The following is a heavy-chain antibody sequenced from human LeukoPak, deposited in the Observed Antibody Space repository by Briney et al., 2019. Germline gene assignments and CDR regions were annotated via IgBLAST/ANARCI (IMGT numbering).Heavy chain of an antibody. D-gene: IGHD3-3*01. CDR2: ISAYNGNT. CDR3: ARDLGRDYDFWSGYYTQHYFDY. V-gene: IGHV1-18*01. Sequence: ASVKVSCKASGYTFTSYGISWVRQAPGQGLEGMGWISAYNGNTNYAQKLQGRGTMTTDTSTSTDYMELRSLRSDDKAVYYCARDLGRDYDFWSGYYTQHYFDYWGQGTLVTVSS. J-gene: IGHJ4*02. CDR1: GYTFTSYG.